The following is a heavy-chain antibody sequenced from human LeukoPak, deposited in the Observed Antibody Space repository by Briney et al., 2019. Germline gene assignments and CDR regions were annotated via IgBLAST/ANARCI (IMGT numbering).Heavy chain of an antibody. J-gene: IGHJ4*02. D-gene: IGHD3-22*01. Sequence: SETLSLTCTVSGYSISSGYYWGWIRPPPGKGLEWIGSIYHSGSTYYNPSLKSRVTISVDTSKSQFSLKLSSVTAADTAEYYCASDDLDSSGYYPFDYWGQGTLVTVSS. CDR2: IYHSGST. V-gene: IGHV4-38-2*02. CDR3: ASDDLDSSGYYPFDY. CDR1: GYSISSGYY.